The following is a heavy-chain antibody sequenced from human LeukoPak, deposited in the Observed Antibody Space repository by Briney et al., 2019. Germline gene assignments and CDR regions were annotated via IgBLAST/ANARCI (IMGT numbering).Heavy chain of an antibody. CDR2: INPNSGGT. Sequence: ASVKVSCKASGYTFTGYYMHWVRQAPGQGLEWMGWINPNSGGTNYAQKFQGRVTMTRDTSISTAYMELSRLRSDDTAVYYCARISYSSGWSLPYWGQGTLVTVSS. CDR1: GYTFTGYY. J-gene: IGHJ4*02. CDR3: ARISYSSGWSLPY. V-gene: IGHV1-2*02. D-gene: IGHD6-19*01.